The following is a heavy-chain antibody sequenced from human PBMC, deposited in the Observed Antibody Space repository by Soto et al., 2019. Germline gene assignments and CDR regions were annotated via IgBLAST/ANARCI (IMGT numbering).Heavy chain of an antibody. CDR3: VRGYGSGGGDY. D-gene: IGHD6-19*01. V-gene: IGHV3-74*01. CDR2: INGEGSTT. Sequence: EVQLVESGGGLVQPGGSLRLSCTASGFTFGSYWMHWVRQAPGKGLVWVSRINGEGSTTTYADSVKGRFTISRDNDKNTLYLQMNSLRVEDTAVFYCVRGYGSGGGDYWGQGTLVTVSS. J-gene: IGHJ4*02. CDR1: GFTFGSYW.